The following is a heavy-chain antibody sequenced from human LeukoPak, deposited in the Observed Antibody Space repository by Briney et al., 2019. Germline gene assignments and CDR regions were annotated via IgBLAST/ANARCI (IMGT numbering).Heavy chain of an antibody. D-gene: IGHD2-2*01. V-gene: IGHV3-21*01. CDR2: ISSSSIYI. CDR3: ASPISRSSTSCYDY. Sequence: GGSLRLSSAASGFTFSSYSMNWVRQAPGKGLECGSSISSSSIYIYYADSGKGRFTISRDNAKNSLYLKMNSLRAEDTAVYDCASPISRSSTSCYDYWGQGTLVTVSS. CDR1: GFTFSSYS. J-gene: IGHJ4*02.